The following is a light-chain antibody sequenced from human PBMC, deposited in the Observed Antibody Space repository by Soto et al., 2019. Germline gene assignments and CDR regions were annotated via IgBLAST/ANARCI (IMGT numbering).Light chain of an antibody. CDR1: QSISSW. V-gene: IGKV1-5*01. CDR2: GAS. Sequence: DIQITQSPSTLSASVGDRVTITCRASQSISSWLAWYQQKPGKAPKLLIYGASSLESGVPSRFSGSGSGTEFTLTISSLQPDDFATHYCQQYNSYSWTFGQGTKVDIK. CDR3: QQYNSYSWT. J-gene: IGKJ1*01.